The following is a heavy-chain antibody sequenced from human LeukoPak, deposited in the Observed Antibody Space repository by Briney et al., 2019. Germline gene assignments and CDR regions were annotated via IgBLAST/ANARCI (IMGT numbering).Heavy chain of an antibody. D-gene: IGHD3-16*01. CDR1: GFTFDNYA. V-gene: IGHV3-9*01. CDR2: ISWNGGDV. Sequence: PGGSLRLSCAASGFTFDNYAMHWVRQAPGKGLEWVSGISWNGGDVGYADSVKGRFTISRDNAKNSLYLQMNSLRAEDTALYFRAKADYDGYDYWGQGSLVTVSS. CDR3: AKADYDGYDY. J-gene: IGHJ4*02.